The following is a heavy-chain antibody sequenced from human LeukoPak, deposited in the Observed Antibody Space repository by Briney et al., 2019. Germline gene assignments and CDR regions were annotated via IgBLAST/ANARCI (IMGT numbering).Heavy chain of an antibody. CDR2: ISAHNGNT. V-gene: IGHV1-18*01. D-gene: IGHD3-16*02. Sequence: ASVKVSCKASGYTFTSYGISWVQQAPGQGLEWMGWISAHNGNTNYAQKLQGRVTMTTDTSTSTAYMELRSLRSDDTAVYYCARGGDYVWGSYRSSTSAFDIWGQGTMVTVSS. CDR1: GYTFTSYG. J-gene: IGHJ3*02. CDR3: ARGGDYVWGSYRSSTSAFDI.